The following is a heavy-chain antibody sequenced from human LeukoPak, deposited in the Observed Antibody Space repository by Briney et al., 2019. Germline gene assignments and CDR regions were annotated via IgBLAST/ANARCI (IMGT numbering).Heavy chain of an antibody. J-gene: IGHJ6*04. CDR1: GYTFTAYY. V-gene: IGHV1-2*02. CDR2: INPNSGGT. CDR3: AKARGLYCSSTSCYDCDV. D-gene: IGHD2-2*01. Sequence: GASVKVSCKASGYTFTAYYIHWVRQAPGQGLEWMGWINPNSGGTSYAQKFQGRVTLTRDTSISTAYTELSRLRSDDTAVYYCAKARGLYCSSTSCYDCDVWGKGTTVTVSS.